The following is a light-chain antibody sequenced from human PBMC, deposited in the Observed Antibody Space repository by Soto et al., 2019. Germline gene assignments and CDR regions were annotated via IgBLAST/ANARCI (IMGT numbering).Light chain of an antibody. CDR2: DVS. Sequence: QSALTQPASVSGSPGQSITISCTGTSSDVGGYTYVSWYQQHPGKAPKLMIFDVSNRPSGVSRRFSGSKSGNTASLTISGLQAEDEADYYCSSYTSSSPYVFGTGTQLTVL. CDR3: SSYTSSSPYV. J-gene: IGLJ1*01. CDR1: SSDVGGYTY. V-gene: IGLV2-14*01.